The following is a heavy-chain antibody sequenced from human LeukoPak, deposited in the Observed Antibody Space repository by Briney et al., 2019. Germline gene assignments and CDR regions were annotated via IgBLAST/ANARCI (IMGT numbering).Heavy chain of an antibody. CDR2: INSDRSST. Sequence: GRSLRLSCVAYGFMFSSYWMNWVRHAPGKGLVWVSRINSDRSSTSYADSVKGRFTISRDNAKNTLFLQMNSLRAEDTAVYYCARGPGAFDIWGQGTMVTVSS. D-gene: IGHD2-2*01. CDR3: ARGPGAFDI. J-gene: IGHJ3*02. CDR1: GFMFSSYW. V-gene: IGHV3-74*01.